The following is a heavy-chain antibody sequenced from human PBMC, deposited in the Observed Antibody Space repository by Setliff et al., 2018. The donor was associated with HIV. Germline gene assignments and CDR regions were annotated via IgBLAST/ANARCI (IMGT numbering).Heavy chain of an antibody. CDR2: IYWDDDK. CDR3: AHRSEEKSYGMDV. CDR1: GFSLTTSGED. V-gene: IGHV2-5*02. J-gene: IGHJ6*02. Sequence: SGPTLVNPTQTLTLTCTFSGFSLTTSGEDVGWVRQPPGKALEWLALIYWDDDKRYSPSLTSRLTITKDASKNQVVLQMTNMDPVDTATYYCAHRSEEKSYGMDVWGQGTTVTVSS.